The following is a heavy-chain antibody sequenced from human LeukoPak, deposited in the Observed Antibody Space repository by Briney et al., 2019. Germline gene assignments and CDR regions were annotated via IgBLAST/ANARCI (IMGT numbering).Heavy chain of an antibody. V-gene: IGHV3-23*01. D-gene: IGHD2-2*03. CDR3: AKLFGYCSSTSCYRPFDY. CDR1: GFTFSSYA. Sequence: GGSLRLSCAASGFTFSSYAMSWVRQAPGKGLEWVSVISGSGGSTYYADSVKGRFTISRDNSKNTLYLQMNSLRAEDTAVYYCAKLFGYCSSTSCYRPFDYWGQGTLVTVSS. CDR2: ISGSGGST. J-gene: IGHJ4*02.